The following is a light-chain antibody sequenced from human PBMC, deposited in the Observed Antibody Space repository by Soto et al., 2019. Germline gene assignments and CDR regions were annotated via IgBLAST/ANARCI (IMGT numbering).Light chain of an antibody. CDR2: AAS. J-gene: IGKJ3*01. CDR3: QQSYSTLFT. V-gene: IGKV1-39*01. CDR1: QSISHY. Sequence: DIQMTQSPSSLSASVGDGVTITCRASQSISHYLNWYQQKPGKAPKLLIYAASSLQSGVPSRFSGSGSGTDFTLTISSLQPEDFATDYCQQSYSTLFTFGPGTKVDIK.